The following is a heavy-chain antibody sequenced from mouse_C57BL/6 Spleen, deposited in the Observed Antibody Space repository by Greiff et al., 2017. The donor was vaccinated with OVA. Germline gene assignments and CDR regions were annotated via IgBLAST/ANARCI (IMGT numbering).Heavy chain of an antibody. Sequence: VQLKQSGPGLVQPSQSLSITCTVSGFSLTSYGVHWVRQSPGKGLEWLGVIWSGGSTDYNAAFISSLSISKDKTKSQVFFKMTSLQANDTAIYYCAKSWDLDYWGQGTTLTVSS. V-gene: IGHV2-2*02. CDR1: GFSLTSYG. CDR2: IWSGGST. D-gene: IGHD4-1*01. J-gene: IGHJ2*01. CDR3: AKSWDLDY.